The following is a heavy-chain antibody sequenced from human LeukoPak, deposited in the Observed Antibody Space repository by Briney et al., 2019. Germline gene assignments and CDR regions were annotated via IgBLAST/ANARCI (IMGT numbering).Heavy chain of an antibody. CDR1: GGSFDSSNYY. CDR2: MYHTGSS. D-gene: IGHD1-26*01. CDR3: AGDQGGSAHRHAFDI. J-gene: IGHJ3*02. V-gene: IGHV4-61*01. Sequence: PSETLSLTCTVSGGSFDSSNYYWSWIRQPPGKGLEWIGYMYHTGSSNYSPSLKSRLTISVDTSKNQFSLKLSSMTAADTAVYYCAGDQGGSAHRHAFDIWGQGTLVTVSS.